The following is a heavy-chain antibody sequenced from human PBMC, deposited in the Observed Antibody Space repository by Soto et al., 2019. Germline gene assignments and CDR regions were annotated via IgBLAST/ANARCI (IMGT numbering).Heavy chain of an antibody. CDR1: GYSFTSYW. J-gene: IGHJ5*02. Sequence: PGESLKISCKGSGYSFTSYWLGWVRQMPGKGLEWMGMIYPGDSYTNYSPSFQGHVTISADKSINTAYLQWSSLKASDTAMYYYARLRNWNDAWFDPWGQGTLVTVSS. V-gene: IGHV5-10-1*01. CDR2: IYPGDSYT. CDR3: ARLRNWNDAWFDP. D-gene: IGHD1-1*01.